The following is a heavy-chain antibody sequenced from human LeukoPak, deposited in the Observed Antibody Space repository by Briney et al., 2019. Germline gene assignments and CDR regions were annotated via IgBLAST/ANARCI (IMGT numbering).Heavy chain of an antibody. CDR2: IYYSGST. D-gene: IGHD3-16*01. J-gene: IGHJ4*02. CDR1: GGSISSYY. Sequence: SETLSLTCTVSGGSISSYYWSWIWQPPGKGLEWIGYIYYSGSTNYNPSLKSRVTISVDTSKNQFSLKLSSVTAADTAVYYCARDRDWGFDYWGQGTLVTVSS. V-gene: IGHV4-59*01. CDR3: ARDRDWGFDY.